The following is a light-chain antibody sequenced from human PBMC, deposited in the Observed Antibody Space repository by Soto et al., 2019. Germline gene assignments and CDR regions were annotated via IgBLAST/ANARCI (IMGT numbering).Light chain of an antibody. CDR1: SSDVGGYNY. Sequence: QSALTQPASVSGSPGQSITISCTGTSSDVGGYNYVSWYQQHPGKAPNLIIFDVSNRPSGVSNRFSGSKSGNSASLIISGLHAVDEGDYYSSSYTGSNTPVVFGGGTKLTVL. V-gene: IGLV2-14*01. CDR3: SSYTGSNTPVV. CDR2: DVS. J-gene: IGLJ2*01.